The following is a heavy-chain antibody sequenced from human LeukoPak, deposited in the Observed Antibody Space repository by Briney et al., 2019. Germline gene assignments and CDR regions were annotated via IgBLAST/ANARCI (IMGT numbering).Heavy chain of an antibody. Sequence: QPGGSLRLSCAASGFTFSSYWMSWVRQAPGKGLEWVANIEEDGSEKKYMDSVRGRFTISRDNTHNSLFLEMSSLRAEDTAVYYYMDVWGKGTTVIVSS. CDR3: MDV. V-gene: IGHV3-7*01. J-gene: IGHJ6*04. CDR2: IEEDGSEK. CDR1: GFTFSSYW.